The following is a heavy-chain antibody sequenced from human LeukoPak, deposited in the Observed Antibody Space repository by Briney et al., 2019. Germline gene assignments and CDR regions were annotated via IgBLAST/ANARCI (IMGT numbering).Heavy chain of an antibody. CDR2: IYYNGNT. Sequence: SETLSLTCSVSGGSISSYYWSWIRQPPGKGLEWIGYIYYNGNTNYSPSLKSRVTISLDTSKIQFSLKLTSVTAADTAVYYCARGGTYNGILSFDHWGQGTLVTVSS. CDR3: ARGGTYNGILSFDH. J-gene: IGHJ5*02. V-gene: IGHV4-59*01. D-gene: IGHD3-9*01. CDR1: GGSISSYY.